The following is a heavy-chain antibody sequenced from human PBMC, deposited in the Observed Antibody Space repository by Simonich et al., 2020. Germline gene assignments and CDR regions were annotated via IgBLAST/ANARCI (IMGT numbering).Heavy chain of an antibody. CDR2: ISSSSSTI. Sequence: EVQLVESGGGLVQPGGSLRLSCAASGFTFSSYSMNWVRQAPGKGLGWVSYISSSSSTIDYADSVKGRFTISRDNAKNSLYLQMNSLRAEDTAVYYCARDSSYYAFDIWGQGTMVTVSS. CDR3: ARDSSYYAFDI. V-gene: IGHV3-48*01. J-gene: IGHJ3*02. CDR1: GFTFSSYS. D-gene: IGHD5-12*01.